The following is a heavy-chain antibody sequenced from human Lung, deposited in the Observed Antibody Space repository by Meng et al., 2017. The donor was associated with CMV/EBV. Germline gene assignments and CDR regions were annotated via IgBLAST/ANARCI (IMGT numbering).Heavy chain of an antibody. CDR3: ARGFWNPYYEDTHDF. D-gene: IGHD3-3*01. CDR1: GFPFSRYW. J-gene: IGHJ4*02. Sequence: GESLKISCAASGFPFSRYWMSWVRQAPGKGLEWVANINQDESEKYYVDSVKGRFTISRDNAKNSLYLQMNSLRAEDTAVFYCARGFWNPYYEDTHDFWGQGXLVTVSS. CDR2: INQDESEK. V-gene: IGHV3-7*04.